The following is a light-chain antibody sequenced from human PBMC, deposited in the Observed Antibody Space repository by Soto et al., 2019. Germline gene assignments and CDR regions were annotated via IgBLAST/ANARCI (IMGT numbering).Light chain of an antibody. J-gene: IGLJ3*02. CDR1: SGHSTYS. Sequence: QLVLTQSPSASASLGASVKLTCTLSSGHSTYSIAWHQQQPEKGPRYLMNLNSDGSHTKGDEIPDRFSGSSSGAERYLTISSLQSEDEADYYCQTWGTGYQVFGGGTKLTVL. CDR2: LNSDGSH. CDR3: QTWGTGYQV. V-gene: IGLV4-69*01.